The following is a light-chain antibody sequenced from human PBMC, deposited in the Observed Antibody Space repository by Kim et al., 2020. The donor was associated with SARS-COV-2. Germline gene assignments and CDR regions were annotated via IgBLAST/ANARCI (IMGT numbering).Light chain of an antibody. CDR1: QSISSY. J-gene: IGKJ5*01. CDR3: QQSYSTPSIT. CDR2: AAS. V-gene: IGKV1-39*01. Sequence: SVGERVTITCRPSQSISSYLNWYQQKPGKAPKLLIYAASSLQSGVPSRFSGSGSGTDFTLTISSLQPEDFATYYCQQSYSTPSITFGQGTRLEIK.